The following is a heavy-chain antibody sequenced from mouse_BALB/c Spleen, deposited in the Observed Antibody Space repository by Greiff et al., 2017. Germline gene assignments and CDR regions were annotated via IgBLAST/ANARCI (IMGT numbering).Heavy chain of an antibody. CDR2: ISSGGST. CDR3: AREGLRRHFDY. Sequence: EVHLVESGGGLVKPGGSLKLSCAASGFTFSSYAMSWVRQTPEKRLEWVASISSGGSTYYPDSVKGRFTISRDNARNILYLQMSSLRSEDTAMYYCAREGLRRHFDYWGQGTTLTVSS. CDR1: GFTFSSYA. J-gene: IGHJ2*01. V-gene: IGHV5-6-5*01. D-gene: IGHD2-2*01.